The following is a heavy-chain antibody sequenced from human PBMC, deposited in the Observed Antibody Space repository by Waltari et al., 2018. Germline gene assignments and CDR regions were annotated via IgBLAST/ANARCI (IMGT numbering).Heavy chain of an antibody. J-gene: IGHJ4*02. CDR1: GYSISSGYY. CDR2: IYHSGST. D-gene: IGHD1-26*01. Sequence: QVQLQESGPGLVKPSETLSLTFAVSGYSISSGYYWGWLRQPPGKGLAWIGSIYHSGSTYYKPSLTIRVTVSLETSKNQFSVRRSSEPAADAAVYYCARMAPVGCRESVVDYGGQGTLVTVSS. CDR3: ARMAPVGCRESVVDY. V-gene: IGHV4-38-2*01.